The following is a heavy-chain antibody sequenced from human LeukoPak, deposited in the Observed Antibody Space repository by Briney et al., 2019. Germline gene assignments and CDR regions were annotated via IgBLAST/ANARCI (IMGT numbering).Heavy chain of an antibody. CDR1: GFTFDDYA. J-gene: IGHJ5*02. CDR3: AKDTGSGSYSYNWFDP. CDR2: ISWDSGSI. D-gene: IGHD3-10*01. Sequence: GGSQRLSCAASGFTFDDYAMDWVRQPPGKGLEWVSGISWDSGSIGYADSVKGRFTISRDNAKNSLYLQMDSLSAEDTALYYCAKDTGSGSYSYNWFDPWGQGTLVTVSS. V-gene: IGHV3-9*01.